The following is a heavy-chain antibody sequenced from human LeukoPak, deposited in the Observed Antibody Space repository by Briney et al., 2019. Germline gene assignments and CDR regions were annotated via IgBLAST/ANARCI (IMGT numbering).Heavy chain of an antibody. CDR3: ARDPNGDYIGAFDM. D-gene: IGHD4-17*01. CDR2: ISNTGSTM. V-gene: IGHV3-11*01. Sequence: PGGSLRLSCAAPGFAFSDYYMLWIRQAPGKGLEWNSYISNTGSTMYYVDSVKGRFTISRDNSKNTLYLQMNGLRAEDTAVYYCARDPNGDYIGAFDMWGRGTLVTVSS. CDR1: GFAFSDYY. J-gene: IGHJ3*02.